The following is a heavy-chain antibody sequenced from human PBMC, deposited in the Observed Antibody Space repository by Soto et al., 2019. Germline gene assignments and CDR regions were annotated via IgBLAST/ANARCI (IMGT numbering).Heavy chain of an antibody. J-gene: IGHJ6*02. CDR1: GYTFTSYG. D-gene: IGHD3-16*01. CDR2: INAYNGDT. Sequence: QVQLVQSGAEVKKPGASVKVSCKASGYTFTSYGFSWVRQAPGQGLEWMGWINAYNGDTNYAQNRQGRVTMTTDTTTDTAYMEPRSLRSDDTAVYYCARMGDGPYYFDGMDVWGQWTTVTVSS. V-gene: IGHV1-18*01. CDR3: ARMGDGPYYFDGMDV.